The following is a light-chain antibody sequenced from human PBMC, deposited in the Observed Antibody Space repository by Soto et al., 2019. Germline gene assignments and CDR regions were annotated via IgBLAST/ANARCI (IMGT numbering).Light chain of an antibody. Sequence: DIVMTQSPDSLAVSLGERATINCKSSQSVLYRSNNKNYSAWYQQKPGQPPKLLIYWASTRESGVPDRFSGSGSGTDFTLTISSLQAEDVAVYYCQQYYSTPRTFGQGTKVEIK. V-gene: IGKV4-1*01. CDR2: WAS. CDR3: QQYYSTPRT. J-gene: IGKJ1*01. CDR1: QSVLYRSNNKNY.